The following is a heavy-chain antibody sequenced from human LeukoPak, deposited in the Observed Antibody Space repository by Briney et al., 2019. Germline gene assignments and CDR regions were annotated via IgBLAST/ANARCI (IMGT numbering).Heavy chain of an antibody. J-gene: IGHJ5*02. CDR2: IYTSGST. Sequence: SETLSLTCTVSGGSISSTTYYWGWIRQPPGKGLEWIGRIYTSGSTNYNPSLKSRVTMSVDTSKNQFSLKLSSVTAADTAVYYCARDLISIVPAANWFDPWGQGTLVTVSS. CDR3: ARDLISIVPAANWFDP. CDR1: GGSISSTTYY. V-gene: IGHV4-39*07. D-gene: IGHD2-2*01.